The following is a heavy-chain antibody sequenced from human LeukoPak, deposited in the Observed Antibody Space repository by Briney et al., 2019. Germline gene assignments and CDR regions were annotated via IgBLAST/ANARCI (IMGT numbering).Heavy chain of an antibody. V-gene: IGHV3-20*04. CDR3: AKDIAYGDYRGFDY. J-gene: IGHJ4*02. D-gene: IGHD4-17*01. Sequence: GGPLRLSCAASGFTFDDYGMSGVRQAPGKGLEWVFGINWNDGSTGYADSVKGRFTISRDNAKNSLYLQMNSLRAEDTALYYCAKDIAYGDYRGFDYWGQGTLVTVSS. CDR2: INWNDGST. CDR1: GFTFDDYG.